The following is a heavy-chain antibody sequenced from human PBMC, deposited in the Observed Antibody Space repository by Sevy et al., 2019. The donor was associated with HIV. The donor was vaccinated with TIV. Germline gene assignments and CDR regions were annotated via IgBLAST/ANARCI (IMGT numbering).Heavy chain of an antibody. CDR1: GDTFSTYG. Sequence: VKVSCKASGDTFSTYGLSWVRQAPGQGLEWMGGIIPIFGTPNYAQKFQGRVTITADESASTAYMELSSLGSEDTALYYCAREGGVATTGDHDAFDIWGHGTLVTVSS. V-gene: IGHV1-69*13. J-gene: IGHJ3*02. D-gene: IGHD7-27*01. CDR3: AREGGVATTGDHDAFDI. CDR2: IIPIFGTP.